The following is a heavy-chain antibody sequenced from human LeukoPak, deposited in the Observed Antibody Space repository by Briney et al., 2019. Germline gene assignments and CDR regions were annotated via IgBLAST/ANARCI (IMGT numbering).Heavy chain of an antibody. CDR3: ATNGLWFGELVYYYYYMDV. Sequence: GGSLRLSCAACGFTFSDYYVSWLRQAPGKGGEWGSYISSSGSTIYYADSVKGRFTISRDNAKNSLYLQMNSLRAEDTAVYYWATNGLWFGELVYYYYYMDVWGKGTTVTVSS. CDR1: GFTFSDYY. J-gene: IGHJ6*03. D-gene: IGHD3-10*01. CDR2: ISSSGSTI. V-gene: IGHV3-11*04.